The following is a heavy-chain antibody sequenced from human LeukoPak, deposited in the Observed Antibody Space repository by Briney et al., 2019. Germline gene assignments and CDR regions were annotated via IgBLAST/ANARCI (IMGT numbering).Heavy chain of an antibody. CDR1: GFTFSSYA. J-gene: IGHJ4*02. V-gene: IGHV3-23*01. Sequence: GGSLRLSCAASGFTFSSYAMSWVRQAPVKGLEWVSAISGSGGSTYYADSVKGRFTISRDNSKNTLYLQMNSLRAEDTAVYYCAKDPLLTGDNLDVDYWGQGTLVTVSS. CDR2: ISGSGGST. CDR3: AKDPLLTGDNLDVDY. D-gene: IGHD1-1*01.